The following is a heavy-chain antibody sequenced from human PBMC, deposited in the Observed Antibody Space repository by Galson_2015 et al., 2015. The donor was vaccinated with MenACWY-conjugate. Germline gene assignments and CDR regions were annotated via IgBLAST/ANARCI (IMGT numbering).Heavy chain of an antibody. CDR1: GFTFSTYD. CDR3: ARVSALSGYSTDV. J-gene: IGHJ6*04. D-gene: IGHD3-9*01. V-gene: IGHV3-13*04. Sequence: SLRLSCAASGFTFSTYDFHWVRQAAGKGLEWVSGIGFGGGTHYLDSVKGRFTISREDAQNSLYLQMNSLSAGDTAMYYCARVSALSGYSTDVWGNGTTVTVSS. CDR2: IGFGGGT.